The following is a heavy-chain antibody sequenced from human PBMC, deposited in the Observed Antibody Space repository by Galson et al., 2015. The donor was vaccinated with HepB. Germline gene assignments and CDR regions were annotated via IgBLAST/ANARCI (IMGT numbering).Heavy chain of an antibody. D-gene: IGHD4-17*01. CDR2: IWYDGSNK. Sequence: SLRLSCAASGFTFSSYGMHWVRQAPGKGLEWVAVIWYDGSNKYYADSVKGRFTISRDNSKNTLYLQMNSLRAEDTAVYYCARGRDMTTVTTILNYWGQGTLVTVSS. CDR3: ARGRDMTTVTTILNY. J-gene: IGHJ4*02. V-gene: IGHV3-33*01. CDR1: GFTFSSYG.